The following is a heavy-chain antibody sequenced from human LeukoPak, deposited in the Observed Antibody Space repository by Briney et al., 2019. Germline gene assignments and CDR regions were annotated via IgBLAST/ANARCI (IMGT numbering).Heavy chain of an antibody. CDR3: ARDLGITGTYDNYCFDY. D-gene: IGHD1-20*01. CDR2: FIPIFGTA. CDR1: GGTFSSYA. Sequence: SVKVSCKASGGTFSSYAISWVRQAPGQGLQWMGRFIPIFGTANYAQKFQGRVSITTDEPTSTAYMQLSSLRSEGTAVYYCARDLGITGTYDNYCFDYWGQGTLVTVSS. V-gene: IGHV1-69*05. J-gene: IGHJ4*02.